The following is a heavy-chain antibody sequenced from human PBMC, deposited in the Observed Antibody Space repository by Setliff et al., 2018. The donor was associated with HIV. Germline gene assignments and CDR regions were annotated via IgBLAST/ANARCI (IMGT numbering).Heavy chain of an antibody. CDR1: GYSFTDYW. CDR3: ARRGFTKYDSMAAKDAFDI. V-gene: IGHV5-51*01. J-gene: IGHJ3*02. CDR2: IYPGDSDT. D-gene: IGHD3-22*01. Sequence: PGESLKISCKASGYSFTDYWIGWVRQMPGKGLEWMGIIYPGDSDTRYSPSFQGQVTISVDKSINTAYLQWSSLQASDTATYYCARRGFTKYDSMAAKDAFDIWGQGTMVTVSS.